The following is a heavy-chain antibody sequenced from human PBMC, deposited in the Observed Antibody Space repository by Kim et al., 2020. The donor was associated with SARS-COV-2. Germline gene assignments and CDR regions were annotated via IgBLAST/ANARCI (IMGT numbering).Heavy chain of an antibody. Sequence: GGSLRLSCADSGFSLSRYWVHWVRQVPGKELVWVSRINPEGTTINYADSVNGRFTVSRDNAENTVYLQMNSLRAEDTSIYYCSRDFHGPYDCWGQGTLVT. CDR1: GFSLSRYW. D-gene: IGHD2-8*01. CDR2: INPEGTTI. V-gene: IGHV3-74*01. CDR3: SRDFHGPYDC. J-gene: IGHJ4*02.